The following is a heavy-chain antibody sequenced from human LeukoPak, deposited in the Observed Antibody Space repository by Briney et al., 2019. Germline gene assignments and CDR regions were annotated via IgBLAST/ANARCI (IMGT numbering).Heavy chain of an antibody. V-gene: IGHV1-18*01. CDR1: GYTFTSYG. Sequence: GASVKVSCKASGYTFTSYGISWVRQAPGQGLEWMGWISAYNGNTNYAQKLQGRVTMTTDTSTSTAYMELRSLRSDDTAVYYCARDDAPSYSGTNYAMYWGQGTLVTVPS. J-gene: IGHJ4*02. CDR2: ISAYNGNT. D-gene: IGHD1-26*01. CDR3: ARDDAPSYSGTNYAMY.